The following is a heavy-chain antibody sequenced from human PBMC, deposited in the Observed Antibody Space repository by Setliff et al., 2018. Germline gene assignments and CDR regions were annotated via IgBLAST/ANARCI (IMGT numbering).Heavy chain of an antibody. CDR2: FIPSFGTA. CDR3: TRCQRGGGYCWFDP. V-gene: IGHV1-69*13. D-gene: IGHD3-22*01. J-gene: IGHJ5*02. CDR1: GGTFSSKA. Sequence: ASVKVSCKASGGTFSSKAISWVRQAPGQGLEWMGGFIPSFGTANYAQKFQGRLTITADESTSTAYMELNSLRAEDTAIYYCTRCQRGGGYCWFDPWGQGTRVTVSS.